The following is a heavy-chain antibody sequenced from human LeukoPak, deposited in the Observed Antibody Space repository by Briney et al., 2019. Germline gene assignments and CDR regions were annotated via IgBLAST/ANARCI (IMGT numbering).Heavy chain of an antibody. CDR1: GGSFSGYY. J-gene: IGHJ4*02. CDR2: INHSGST. Sequence: SETLSLTCAVYGGSFSGYYWSWIRQPPGKGLEWIGEINHSGSTNYNPSLKSRVTISVDTSKNQFSLKLSSVTAADTAVYYCARGRGGSCPTADYWGQGTLVTVSS. V-gene: IGHV4-34*01. D-gene: IGHD2-15*01. CDR3: ARGRGGSCPTADY.